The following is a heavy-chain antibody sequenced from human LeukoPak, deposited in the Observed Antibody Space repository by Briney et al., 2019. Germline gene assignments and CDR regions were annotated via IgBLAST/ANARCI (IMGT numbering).Heavy chain of an antibody. J-gene: IGHJ4*02. CDR1: GGSISSSSYY. V-gene: IGHV4-39*07. CDR3: ARDIAVAAADY. CDR2: IYYSGST. D-gene: IGHD6-19*01. Sequence: SETLSLTCTVSGGSISSSSYYWGWIRQPPGKGLEWIGSIYYSGSTYYNPSLKSRVTISVDTSKNQFSLKLGSVTAADTAVYYCARDIAVAAADYWGQGTLVTVSS.